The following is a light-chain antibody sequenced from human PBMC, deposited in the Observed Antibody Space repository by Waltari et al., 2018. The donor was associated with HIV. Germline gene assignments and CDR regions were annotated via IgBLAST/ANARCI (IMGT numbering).Light chain of an antibody. V-gene: IGKV3-20*01. CDR1: QTVSSAF. Sequence: EIVLTQSPGTLSLSPGERATLSCRASQTVSSAFLAWYQQKPGQAPRLLIYGASSRVIGIPDRSNGTGSGTDFSLTISRLEPEDSAVYYCQQYGGSPRTFGQGAKVEIK. CDR2: GAS. CDR3: QQYGGSPRT. J-gene: IGKJ1*01.